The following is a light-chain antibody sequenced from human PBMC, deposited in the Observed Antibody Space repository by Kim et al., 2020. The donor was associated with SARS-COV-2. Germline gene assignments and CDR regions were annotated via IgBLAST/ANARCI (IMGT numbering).Light chain of an antibody. Sequence: QSVLTQPPSASGTPGQGVTISCSGSSSNIGSETVNWFQQLPGTAPKVLIYSNNQRPSGVPDRFSGSKSGTSASLAITGLQTEDEADYYCAAWDDSLNGWVFGGGTKLTVL. J-gene: IGLJ3*02. CDR2: SNN. CDR1: SSNIGSET. CDR3: AAWDDSLNGWV. V-gene: IGLV1-44*01.